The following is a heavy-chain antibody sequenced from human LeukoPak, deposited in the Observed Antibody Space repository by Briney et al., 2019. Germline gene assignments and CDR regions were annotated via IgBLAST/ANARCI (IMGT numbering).Heavy chain of an antibody. J-gene: IGHJ4*02. CDR1: GFTFNSFW. CDR3: ARYFRGVFDF. CDR2: IKHDGSDR. V-gene: IGHV3-7*01. D-gene: IGHD3-10*01. Sequence: GGYLRLSCAVSGFTFNSFWMSWVRQAPGKGLEWVANIKHDGSDRNYVDSVKGRFTVSRDNARNSLSLQMNSLRAEDTAVYYCARYFRGVFDFWGQGTLVTVSS.